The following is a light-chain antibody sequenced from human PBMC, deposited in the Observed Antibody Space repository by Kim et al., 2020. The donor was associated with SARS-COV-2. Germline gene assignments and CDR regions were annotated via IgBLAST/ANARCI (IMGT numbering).Light chain of an antibody. Sequence: QRGTISCSGTSSNSGSGYDVHWYQQLPRTAPKLLIYADTTRPSGVPDRFSGSTSGTSASLAITGLQPEDEADYYCQTFDNSLSAWVFGGGTQLTVL. V-gene: IGLV1-40*01. J-gene: IGLJ3*02. CDR3: QTFDNSLSAWV. CDR2: ADT. CDR1: SSNSGSGYD.